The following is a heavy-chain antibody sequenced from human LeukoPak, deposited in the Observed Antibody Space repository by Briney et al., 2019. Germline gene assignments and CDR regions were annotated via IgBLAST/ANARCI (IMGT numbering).Heavy chain of an antibody. D-gene: IGHD6-13*01. CDR1: GFTFSGHW. CDR3: ARRGGSSSWYLKYYFDY. J-gene: IGHJ4*02. Sequence: QPGGSLRLSCAASGFTFSGHWMSWVRQAPGKGLEWVANINQGGSDKYYVDSVKGRFTISRDNAKNSLYLQMNSLRAEDTAVYYCARRGGSSSWYLKYYFDYWGQGTLVTVSS. CDR2: INQGGSDK. V-gene: IGHV3-7*01.